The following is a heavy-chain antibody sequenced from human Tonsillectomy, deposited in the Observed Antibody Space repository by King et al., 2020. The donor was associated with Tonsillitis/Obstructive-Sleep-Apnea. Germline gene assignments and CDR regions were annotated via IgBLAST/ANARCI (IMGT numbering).Heavy chain of an antibody. CDR3: AKWSETYRGPGALHI. CDR1: GFNFDVYG. Sequence: VQLVESGGGVVRPGRSLRLSCAASGFNFDVYGMHWVRQAPGEGLEWVAGVSYDGDDKYYADSLKGRFTISRDNSKNTLFLQLNRLRPEDSAMYYCAKWSETYRGPGALHIWGQGSMVIVSS. J-gene: IGHJ3*02. CDR2: VSYDGDDK. V-gene: IGHV3-30*18. D-gene: IGHD3-3*01.